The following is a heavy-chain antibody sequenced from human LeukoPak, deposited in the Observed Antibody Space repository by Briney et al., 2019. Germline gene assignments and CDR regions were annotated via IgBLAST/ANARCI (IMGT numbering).Heavy chain of an antibody. CDR2: IFYTGDS. CDR3: ARHRFASPLDS. J-gene: IGHJ4*02. D-gene: IGHD2-21*01. CDR1: GVSSSSFY. Sequence: SETLSLTCTVSGVSSSSFYWSWIRQPPGKGLEWIGYIFYTGDSNHNPSFKSRVSISLDTSKDQISLKLYSVTAADTAVYYCARHRFASPLDSWGQGTLVTVSS. V-gene: IGHV4-59*08.